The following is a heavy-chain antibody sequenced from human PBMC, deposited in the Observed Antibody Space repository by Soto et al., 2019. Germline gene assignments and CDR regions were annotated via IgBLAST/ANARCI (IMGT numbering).Heavy chain of an antibody. CDR3: AKDPHYDFWSGYLDY. V-gene: IGHV3-23*01. J-gene: IGHJ4*02. D-gene: IGHD3-3*01. CDR1: GFTFSSYA. Sequence: HPGGSLRLSCAASGFTFSSYAMSWVRQAPGKGLEWVSAISGSGGSTYYADSVKGRFTISRDNSKNTLYLQMNSLRAEDTAVYYCAKDPHYDFWSGYLDYWGQGTLVTVSS. CDR2: ISGSGGST.